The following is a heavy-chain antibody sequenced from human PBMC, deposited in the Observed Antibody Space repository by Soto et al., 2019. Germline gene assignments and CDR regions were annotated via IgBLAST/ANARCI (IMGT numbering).Heavy chain of an antibody. Sequence: GGSLRLSCAASGFSFSNYWMSWVRQAPGKVLEWVANIKQDGSQKYYVDSVKGRFTISRDNAKNSVYLQINSLRAEDTAVYYCARIGYSSSSLDYWGQGTLVTVS. CDR3: ARIGYSSSSLDY. J-gene: IGHJ4*02. V-gene: IGHV3-7*03. CDR1: GFSFSNYW. CDR2: IKQDGSQK. D-gene: IGHD6-13*01.